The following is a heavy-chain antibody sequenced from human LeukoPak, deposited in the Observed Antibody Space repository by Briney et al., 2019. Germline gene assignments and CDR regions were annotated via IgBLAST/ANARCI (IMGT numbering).Heavy chain of an antibody. CDR3: ARGFSTYYYDSSGYMSRDY. Sequence: SVKVSCKASGGTFSSYAISWVRQAPGQGLEWMGRIIPIFGTANYAQKFQGRVTITRNTSISTAYMELSSLRSEDTAVYYCARGFSTYYYDSSGYMSRDYWGQGTLVTVSS. CDR1: GGTFSSYA. D-gene: IGHD3-22*01. CDR2: IIPIFGTA. V-gene: IGHV1-69*05. J-gene: IGHJ4*02.